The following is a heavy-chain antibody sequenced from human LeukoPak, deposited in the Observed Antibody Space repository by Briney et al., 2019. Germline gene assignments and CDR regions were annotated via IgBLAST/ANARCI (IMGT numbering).Heavy chain of an antibody. CDR3: ARDNTVTKAFDY. Sequence: KPSETLSLTCTVSGGSISSGGYYWSWIRQHPGKGLEWIGYIYYSGSTYYNPSLKSRVTISVDTSKNQFSLKLSSVTAADTAVYCCARDNTVTKAFDYWGQGTLVTVSS. V-gene: IGHV4-31*03. CDR2: IYYSGST. CDR1: GGSISSGGYY. J-gene: IGHJ4*02. D-gene: IGHD4-17*01.